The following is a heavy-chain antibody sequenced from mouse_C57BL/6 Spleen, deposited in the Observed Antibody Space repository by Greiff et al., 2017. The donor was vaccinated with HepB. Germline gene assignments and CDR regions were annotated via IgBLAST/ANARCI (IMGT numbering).Heavy chain of an antibody. CDR2: IDPETGGT. CDR1: GYTFSDYE. Sequence: QVQLQQSGAALVRPGASVTLSCKASGYTFSDYEMHGVKQTPVHGLEWIGAIDPETGGTAYNQKFKGKAILTADKSSSTAYMELRSLTSEDSAVYYCTETYYSNPFAYWGQGTLVTVSA. D-gene: IGHD2-5*01. J-gene: IGHJ3*01. CDR3: TETYYSNPFAY. V-gene: IGHV1-15*01.